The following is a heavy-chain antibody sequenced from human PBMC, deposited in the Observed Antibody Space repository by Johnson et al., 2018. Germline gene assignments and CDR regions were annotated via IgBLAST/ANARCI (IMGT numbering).Heavy chain of an antibody. CDR1: GFTFSSYA. Sequence: VQLVQSGGGVVQPGRSLRLSCAASGFTFSSYAMNWVRQAPGKGLEWVSGISGGGDSTNYADSVRGRFTISRDNSKNTLYLQMNSLRDEDTAVYYCAGGPAYGELSAVREKAFDIWGQGTMVTVSS. CDR3: AGGPAYGELSAVREKAFDI. CDR2: ISGGGDST. J-gene: IGHJ3*02. D-gene: IGHD4-17*01. V-gene: IGHV3-23*04.